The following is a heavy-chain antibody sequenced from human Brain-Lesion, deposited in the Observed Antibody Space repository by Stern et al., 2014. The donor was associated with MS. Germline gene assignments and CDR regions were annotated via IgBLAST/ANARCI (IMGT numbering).Heavy chain of an antibody. CDR3: ATYYYDSTGYTDF. V-gene: IGHV1-2*02. D-gene: IGHD3-22*01. Sequence: VQLVQSGAEVKKPGASVKVSCKASGYTFTGYYMHWVRQAPGQGLEWMGWINPKSGGTNYAKKFQGGVTMTRDTSINTAYMELSRLRSDVTAVYYCATYYYDSTGYTDFWGQGTLVTVSS. CDR2: INPKSGGT. J-gene: IGHJ4*02. CDR1: GYTFTGYY.